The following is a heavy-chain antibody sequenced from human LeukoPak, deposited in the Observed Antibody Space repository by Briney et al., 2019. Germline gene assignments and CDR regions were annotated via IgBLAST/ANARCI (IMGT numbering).Heavy chain of an antibody. Sequence: SQTLSLTCTVSGGSISSGDYYWTWIRQHPGKGLEWIGYIYYSGSPYYNPSLKSRVSMSVDTSKSQFSLELGSVSAADTAVYYSAGVGSASTRFDPWGQGTLVTVSS. CDR2: IYYSGSP. D-gene: IGHD6-19*01. CDR3: AGVGSASTRFDP. J-gene: IGHJ5*02. V-gene: IGHV4-31*03. CDR1: GGSISSGDYY.